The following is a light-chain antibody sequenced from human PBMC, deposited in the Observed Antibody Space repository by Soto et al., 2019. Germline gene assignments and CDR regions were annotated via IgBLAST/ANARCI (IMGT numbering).Light chain of an antibody. CDR3: QTSVSSRSGYV. Sequence: QSFLTQPPSLSGAPGQGVAISCTGSSSNIGADYDVHWYQQLPGTAPKLLIYANTNRPSGVPGRFSGSKSGASASLAITGLQADDEAADYCQTSVSSRSGYVFGTGTKVTVL. J-gene: IGLJ1*01. CDR1: SSNIGADYD. V-gene: IGLV1-40*01. CDR2: ANT.